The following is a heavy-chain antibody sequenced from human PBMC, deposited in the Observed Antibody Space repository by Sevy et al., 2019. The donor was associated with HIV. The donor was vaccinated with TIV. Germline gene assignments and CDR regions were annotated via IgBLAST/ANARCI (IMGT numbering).Heavy chain of an antibody. CDR2: ISSSGSTI. J-gene: IGHJ3*02. D-gene: IGHD3-22*01. CDR3: ARNYYDRGAFDI. V-gene: IGHV3-11*01. CDR1: GFTFSDYY. Sequence: GESLKISCAASGFTFSDYYMSWIRQAPGKGLEWVSYISSSGSTIYYADSVKGRFTISRDNAKNSLYLQMNSLRAEDTAVYYCARNYYDRGAFDIWGQGTMVTVSS.